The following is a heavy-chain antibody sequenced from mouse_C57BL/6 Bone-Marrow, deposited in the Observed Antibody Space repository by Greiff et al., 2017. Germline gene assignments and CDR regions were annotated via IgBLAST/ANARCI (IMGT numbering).Heavy chain of an antibody. CDR3: ARRLEGGLAMDD. V-gene: IGHV5-6*01. J-gene: IGHJ4*01. D-gene: IGHD3-1*01. CDR1: GFTFSSYG. Sequence: EVQLVESGGDLVKPGGSLKLSCAASGFTFSSYGMSWVRQTPDKRLEWVATISSGGSYTSSPDSVKGRFTISRDNAKNTLYLQMSSLKSEDTAMYYCARRLEGGLAMDDWGQGTSVTVSS. CDR2: ISSGGSYT.